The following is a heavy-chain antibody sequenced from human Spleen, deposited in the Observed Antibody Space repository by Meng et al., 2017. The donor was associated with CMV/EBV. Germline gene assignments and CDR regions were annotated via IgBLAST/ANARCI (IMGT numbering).Heavy chain of an antibody. V-gene: IGHV3-48*03. D-gene: IGHD4/OR15-4a*01. CDR1: GFIFSSYE. J-gene: IGHJ4*02. Sequence: GGSLRLSCAASGFIFSSYEMNWVRQAPGKGLEWVSYISSSGSSIYYADSVKGRFTISRDKAKNSVYLQMNSLRAEDTAVYYCAREQVQPFDYWGQGTLVTVSS. CDR2: ISSSGSSI. CDR3: AREQVQPFDY.